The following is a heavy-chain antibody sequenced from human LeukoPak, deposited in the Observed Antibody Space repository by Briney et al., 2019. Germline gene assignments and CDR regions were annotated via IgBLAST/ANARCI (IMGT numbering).Heavy chain of an antibody. V-gene: IGHV4-34*01. Sequence: SETLSLTCAVYGGSFSGYYWSWIRQPPGKGLEWIGEINHSGSTNYNPSLKSRVTISVDTSKNQFSLKLSSVTAADTAVYFCARRRHSSGWYFDYWGQGTLVTVPS. J-gene: IGHJ4*02. D-gene: IGHD6-19*01. CDR2: INHSGST. CDR3: ARRRHSSGWYFDY. CDR1: GGSFSGYY.